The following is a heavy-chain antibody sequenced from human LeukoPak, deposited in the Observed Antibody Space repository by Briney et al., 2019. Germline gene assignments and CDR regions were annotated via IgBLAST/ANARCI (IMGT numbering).Heavy chain of an antibody. CDR3: ARVLGGSYASGAFDI. D-gene: IGHD1-26*01. J-gene: IGHJ3*02. CDR1: GYTXTGYY. CDR2: INPNSGGT. V-gene: IGHV1-2*02. Sequence: ASVKVSCKASGYTXTGYYMHGVRQAPGQGLEWMGWINPNSGGTNYAQKFQGRVTMTRDTSISTAYMELSRLRSDDTAVYYCARVLGGSYASGAFDIWGQGTMVTVSS.